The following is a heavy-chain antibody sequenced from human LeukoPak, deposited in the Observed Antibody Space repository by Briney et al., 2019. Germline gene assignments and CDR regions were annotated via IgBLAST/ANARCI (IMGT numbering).Heavy chain of an antibody. D-gene: IGHD3-22*01. J-gene: IGHJ4*02. CDR3: ARWYYYDSSGSLDY. Sequence: GESLKISCKRSGYSYTSYWIGWVRQMPGQGLECMVIIYPRDSDTRYSSSFQGQVTISADKSISTAYLQWSSLKASDTAMYYCARWYYYDSSGSLDYWGQGTLVTVSS. CDR2: IYPRDSDT. CDR1: GYSYTSYW. V-gene: IGHV5-51*01.